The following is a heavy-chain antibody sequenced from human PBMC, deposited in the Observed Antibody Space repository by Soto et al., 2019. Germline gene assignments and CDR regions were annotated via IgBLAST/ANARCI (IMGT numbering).Heavy chain of an antibody. D-gene: IGHD7-27*01. Sequence: QVQLVHSGAEVKKPGSSVKVSCQASGGTFSSYASNWVRQAPGQGLEWMGGIIPIFGTRKYAQKFQGRVTITADKSTSTAYMELSSLRSEDTAVHYCARGLTPTYDYNYGMDVWGQGTTVTVSS. CDR2: IIPIFGTR. CDR1: GGTFSSYA. V-gene: IGHV1-69*06. J-gene: IGHJ6*02. CDR3: ARGLTPTYDYNYGMDV.